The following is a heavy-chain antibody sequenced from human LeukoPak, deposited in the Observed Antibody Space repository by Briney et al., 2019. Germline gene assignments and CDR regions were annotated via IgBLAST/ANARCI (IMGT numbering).Heavy chain of an antibody. J-gene: IGHJ4*02. Sequence: PGGSLRLSCAASGFTFSSYAMSWVRQAPGKGLEWVSVIYSGGSTYYADSVKGRFTISRDNSKNTLYLQMNSLRAEDTAVYYCARVRMVAASYFDYWGQGTLVTVSS. CDR2: IYSGGST. CDR1: GFTFSSYA. CDR3: ARVRMVAASYFDY. D-gene: IGHD2-15*01. V-gene: IGHV3-66*01.